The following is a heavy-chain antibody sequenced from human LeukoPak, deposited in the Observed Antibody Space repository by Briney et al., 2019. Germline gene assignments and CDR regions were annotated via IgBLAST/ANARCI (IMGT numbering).Heavy chain of an antibody. D-gene: IGHD6-19*01. CDR1: GFTFSTYG. CDR2: ISYDGSNK. CDR3: AKDRWAVAGFDY. Sequence: PGGSLRLSCAASGFTFSTYGMHWVRQAPGKGLDGVTLISYDGSNKYYADSVKGRFTISRDNSKNTLYLQMDSLRVEDTAVYYCAKDRWAVAGFDYWGQGTLVTVSS. V-gene: IGHV3-30*18. J-gene: IGHJ4*02.